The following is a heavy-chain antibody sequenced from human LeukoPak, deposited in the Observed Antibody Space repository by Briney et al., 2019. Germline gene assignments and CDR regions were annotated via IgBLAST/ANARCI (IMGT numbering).Heavy chain of an antibody. J-gene: IGHJ4*02. V-gene: IGHV4-39*01. CDR1: GGSISSSSYY. CDR2: IYYSGST. CDR3: ARLGNPYYYDSSGYYGNFDY. D-gene: IGHD3-22*01. Sequence: PSETLSLTCTVSGGSISSSSYYWGWIRQPPGKGLEWIGSIYYSGSTYYNPSLKSRVTISVDTSKNQFSLKLSSVTAADTAVYYCARLGNPYYYDSSGYYGNFDYWGQGTLVTVSS.